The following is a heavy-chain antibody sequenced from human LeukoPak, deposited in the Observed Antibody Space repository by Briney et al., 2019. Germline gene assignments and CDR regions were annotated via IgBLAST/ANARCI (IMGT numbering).Heavy chain of an antibody. Sequence: ASVKVSCKVSGYTLTELSMHWVRQAPGKGLEWMGGFDPEDGETIYAQKFQDRVTMTEDTSTDTAYMELSSLRSEDTAVYYCATGGVRIAAAGLDYWGQGTLVTVSS. CDR2: FDPEDGET. CDR3: ATGGVRIAAAGLDY. V-gene: IGHV1-24*01. J-gene: IGHJ4*02. CDR1: GYTLTELS. D-gene: IGHD6-13*01.